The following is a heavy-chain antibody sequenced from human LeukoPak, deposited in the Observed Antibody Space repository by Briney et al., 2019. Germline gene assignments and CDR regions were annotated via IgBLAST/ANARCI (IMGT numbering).Heavy chain of an antibody. Sequence: PSEPLTLPCTVSGHPISSYYWSWIRHPPRKGLEWIGYIYYRGSTNYNPSLKSRVTIPVDTTKSQFSLKLSSVTAADTAVYYCARRAYDYVWGSYRYYFDYWGQGSLVTVSS. J-gene: IGHJ4*02. D-gene: IGHD3-16*02. V-gene: IGHV4-59*08. CDR3: ARRAYDYVWGSYRYYFDY. CDR2: IYYRGST. CDR1: GHPISSYY.